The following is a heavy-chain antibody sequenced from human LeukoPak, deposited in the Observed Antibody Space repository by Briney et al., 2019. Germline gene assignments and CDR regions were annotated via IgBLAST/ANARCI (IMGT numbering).Heavy chain of an antibody. J-gene: IGHJ4*02. Sequence: SETLSLTCTVSGGSISSGDYYWSWIRQPPGTGLEWIGYIYYSGSTYYNPSLKSRVTISVDTSKNQFSLKLSSVTAADTAVYYCARVVVVRGVIIFGGVLYYFDYWGQGTLVTVSS. CDR1: GGSISSGDYY. D-gene: IGHD3-10*01. V-gene: IGHV4-30-4*01. CDR3: ARVVVVRGVIIFGGVLYYFDY. CDR2: IYYSGST.